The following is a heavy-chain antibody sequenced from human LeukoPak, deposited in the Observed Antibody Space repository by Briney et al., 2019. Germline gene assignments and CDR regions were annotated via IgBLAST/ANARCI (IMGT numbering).Heavy chain of an antibody. D-gene: IGHD1-26*01. J-gene: IGHJ4*02. Sequence: PGGSLRLSCAASGFTFSSYAMSRVRQAPGKGLEWVSAISGSGGSTYYADSVKGRFTISRDNSKNTLYLQMNSLRAEDTAVYYRAKVLPELSEYYFDYWGQGTLVTVSS. CDR1: GFTFSSYA. CDR3: AKVLPELSEYYFDY. V-gene: IGHV3-23*01. CDR2: ISGSGGST.